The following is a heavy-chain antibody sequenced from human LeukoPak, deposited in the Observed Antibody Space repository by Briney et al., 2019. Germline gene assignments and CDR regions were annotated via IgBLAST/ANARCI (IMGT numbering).Heavy chain of an antibody. J-gene: IGHJ4*02. CDR3: ARLAGGIYYFDY. Sequence: SETLSLTCTVSGGSISSSSYYWGWIRQPPGTGLEWIGSIYYSGSTYYNPSLKSRVTISVDTSKNQFSLKLSSVTAADTAVYYCARLAGGIYYFDYWGQGTLVTVSS. D-gene: IGHD3-16*01. CDR1: GGSISSSSYY. V-gene: IGHV4-39*01. CDR2: IYYSGST.